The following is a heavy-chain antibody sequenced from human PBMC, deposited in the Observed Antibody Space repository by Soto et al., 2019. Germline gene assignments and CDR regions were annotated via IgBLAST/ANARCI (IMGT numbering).Heavy chain of an antibody. CDR1: GGTFSSYA. J-gene: IGHJ4*02. CDR2: IIPIFGTA. CDR3: ATLTSSYCGGDCYSRVPSDY. Sequence: SVKVSCKASGGTFSSYAISWVRQAPGQGLEWMGGIIPIFGTANYAQKFQGRVTITADESTSTAYMELSSLRSEDTAVYYCATLTSSYCGGDCYSRVPSDYWGQGTLVTVSS. D-gene: IGHD2-21*02. V-gene: IGHV1-69*13.